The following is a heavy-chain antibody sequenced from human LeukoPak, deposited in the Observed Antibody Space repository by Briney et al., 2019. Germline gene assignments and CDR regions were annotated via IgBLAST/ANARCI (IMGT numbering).Heavy chain of an antibody. CDR2: ISAYNGNT. D-gene: IGHD2-15*01. CDR3: ARDPRDLFRRYCSGGSCYGSDP. Sequence: GASVKVSCKASGYTFTRYGISWVRQAPGQGLEWMGWISAYNGNTNYAQKLQGRVTMTTDTSTSTAYMGLRSLRSDDTAVYYCARDPRDLFRRYCSGGSCYGSDPWGQGTLVTVSS. CDR1: GYTFTRYG. V-gene: IGHV1-18*01. J-gene: IGHJ5*02.